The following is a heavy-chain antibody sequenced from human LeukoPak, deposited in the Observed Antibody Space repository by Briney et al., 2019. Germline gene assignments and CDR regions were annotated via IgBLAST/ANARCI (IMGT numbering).Heavy chain of an antibody. CDR2: ISSSGSNI. J-gene: IGHJ4*02. D-gene: IGHD3-10*01. V-gene: IGHV3-48*03. Sequence: GGSLRLSCAASGFTFSSYEMDWVRQAPGKGLEWVSYISSSGSNISYADSVKGRFTISRDNSKNTLYLQMNSLRAEDTAVYYCAKDAVLLWFGESAYFDYWGQGTLVTVSS. CDR3: AKDAVLLWFGESAYFDY. CDR1: GFTFSSYE.